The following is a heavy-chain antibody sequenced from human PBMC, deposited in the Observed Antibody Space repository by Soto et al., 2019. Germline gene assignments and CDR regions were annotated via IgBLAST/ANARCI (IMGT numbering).Heavy chain of an antibody. CDR1: GGSISSGGYY. CDR2: IYYSGST. CDR3: ARGRSGYDYGVDYYYGMDV. J-gene: IGHJ6*02. V-gene: IGHV4-31*03. Sequence: SETLSLTCTVSGGSISSGGYYWSWIRQHPGKGLEWIGYIYYSGSTYYNPSLKSRVTISVDTSKNQFSLKLSSVTAADTAVYYCARGRSGYDYGVDYYYGMDVWGQGTTVTVSS. D-gene: IGHD5-12*01.